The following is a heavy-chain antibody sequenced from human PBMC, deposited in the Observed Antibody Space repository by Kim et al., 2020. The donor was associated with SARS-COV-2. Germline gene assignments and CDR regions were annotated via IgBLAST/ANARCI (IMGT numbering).Heavy chain of an antibody. CDR1: GFTFSSYS. CDR3: ARDPRGKYDSSGYEDY. Sequence: GGSLRLSCAASGFTFSSYSMNWVRQAPGKGLEWVSSISSSSSYIYYADSVKGRFTISRDNAKNSLYLQMNSLRAEDTAVYYCARDPRGKYDSSGYEDYWGQGTLVTVSS. CDR2: ISSSSSYI. J-gene: IGHJ4*02. V-gene: IGHV3-21*01. D-gene: IGHD3-22*01.